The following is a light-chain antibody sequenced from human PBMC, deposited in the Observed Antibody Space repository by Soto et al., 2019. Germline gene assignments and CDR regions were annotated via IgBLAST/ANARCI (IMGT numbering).Light chain of an antibody. CDR3: QQYINWSWA. J-gene: IGKJ1*01. CDR2: GAS. Sequence: EVVLTQSPATLSVCTGERATLSCRASQSVRSNLAWYQQKPGQAPRLLIYGASTRATGIPARFSGSGSGTEFTLTITSLQSEDFAVYYCQQYINWSWAFGQGTKVDIK. CDR1: QSVRSN. V-gene: IGKV3-15*01.